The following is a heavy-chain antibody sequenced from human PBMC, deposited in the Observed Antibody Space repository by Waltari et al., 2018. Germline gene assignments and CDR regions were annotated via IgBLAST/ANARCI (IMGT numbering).Heavy chain of an antibody. CDR2: IYHSGST. CDR3: ARFFGVVIYGYYFDY. V-gene: IGHV4-4*02. D-gene: IGHD3-3*01. J-gene: IGHJ4*02. CDR1: VGSISSSNW. Sequence: QVQLQESGPGLVKPSGTLSLTCSVSVGSISSSNWWSWVRQPPGKGLEWIGEIYHSGSTNYNPSLKSRVTISVDKSKNQFSLKLSSVTAADTAVYYCARFFGVVIYGYYFDYWGQGTLVTVSS.